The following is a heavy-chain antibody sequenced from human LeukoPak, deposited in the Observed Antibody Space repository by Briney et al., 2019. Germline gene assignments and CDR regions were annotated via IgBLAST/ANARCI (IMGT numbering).Heavy chain of an antibody. CDR1: GFTFSNYA. CDR3: AKLGGSGSHYHWYFHA. CDR2: IGGSDGNT. D-gene: IGHD3-10*01. J-gene: IGHJ2*01. Sequence: QPGGSLRLSCAASGFTFSNYAMSWVRQAPGKGLEWVSTIGGSDGNTYYADSVKGRFTISRDNSKNTLYLQMNSLRAEDTAVYYCAKLGGSGSHYHWYFHAWGRGTLVTVSS. V-gene: IGHV3-23*01.